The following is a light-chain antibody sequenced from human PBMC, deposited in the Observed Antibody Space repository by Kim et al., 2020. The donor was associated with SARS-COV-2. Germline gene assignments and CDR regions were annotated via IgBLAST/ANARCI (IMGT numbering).Light chain of an antibody. CDR3: QQVDSYPFT. Sequence: SASVGDRVTVPCRASQDINNNFAWYQQKPGKAPKLWIYAASFLQDGVPSRFSGSGSGTDFSLTVSSLQPEDFATFYCQQVDSYPFTFGQGTKLEI. J-gene: IGKJ2*01. CDR2: AAS. V-gene: IGKV1-9*01. CDR1: QDINNN.